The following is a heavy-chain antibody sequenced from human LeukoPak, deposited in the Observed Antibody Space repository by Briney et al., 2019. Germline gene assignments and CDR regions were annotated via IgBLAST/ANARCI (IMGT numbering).Heavy chain of an antibody. V-gene: IGHV1-46*01. CDR3: AIDRVGATIDY. D-gene: IGHD1-26*01. CDR2: INPSGGST. Sequence: ASVKVSCKAPGYTFTSYYMHWVRQAPGQGLEWMGIINPSGGSTSYAQKFQGRVTMTRDTSTSTVYMELSSLRSEDTAVYYCAIDRVGATIDYWGQGTLVTVSS. J-gene: IGHJ4*02. CDR1: GYTFTSYY.